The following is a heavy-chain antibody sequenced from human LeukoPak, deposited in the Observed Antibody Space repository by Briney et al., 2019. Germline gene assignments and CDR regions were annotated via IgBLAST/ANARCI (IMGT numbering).Heavy chain of an antibody. CDR1: GSRFTSNW. Sequence: GEPLHISCKGSGSRFTSNWISWVRQMPAKGLEWMGIIYPGDSDTSYSPSFQGQVTISADKSISTAYLQWSSLKASDTAMCYCVRHAGYCSGDSCYFDYWGQGTLVTVSS. J-gene: IGHJ4*02. CDR2: IYPGDSDT. D-gene: IGHD2-15*01. CDR3: VRHAGYCSGDSCYFDY. V-gene: IGHV5-51*01.